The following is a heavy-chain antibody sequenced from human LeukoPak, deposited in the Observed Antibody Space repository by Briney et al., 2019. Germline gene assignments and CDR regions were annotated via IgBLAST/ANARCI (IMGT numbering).Heavy chain of an antibody. CDR3: AKDRSYDSGSYWLDFDY. CDR1: GFTFSSYN. D-gene: IGHD3-10*01. Sequence: GGSLRLSCAASGFTFSSYNMNWVRQAPGKGLEWVSGISWNSGSIGYADSVKGRFTISRDNAKKSLYLQMNSLRAEDTALYYCAKDRSYDSGSYWLDFDYWGQGTLVTVSS. CDR2: ISWNSGSI. J-gene: IGHJ4*02. V-gene: IGHV3-9*01.